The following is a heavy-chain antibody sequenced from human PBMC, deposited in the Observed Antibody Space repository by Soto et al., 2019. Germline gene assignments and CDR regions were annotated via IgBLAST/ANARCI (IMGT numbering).Heavy chain of an antibody. Sequence: SETLFLTCSVSGGSLSSSSYYWGWIRQPPGKGMEWIGSGFYSGSTYYNPSLKNRVNISVDTSKKQFSLKLSSVTAADMAVYYCATTLYTSGWHFDYWGRGTLVTVSS. J-gene: IGHJ4*02. CDR1: GGSLSSSSYY. D-gene: IGHD6-19*01. CDR2: GFYSGST. CDR3: ATTLYTSGWHFDY. V-gene: IGHV4-39*01.